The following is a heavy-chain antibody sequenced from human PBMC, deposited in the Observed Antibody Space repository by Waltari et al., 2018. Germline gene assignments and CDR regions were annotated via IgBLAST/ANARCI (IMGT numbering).Heavy chain of an antibody. V-gene: IGHV1-69-2*01. Sequence: EVHLVQSGAEVKRPGATVKISCKAYGHTFTEYYLHWVRQAPGKGLEWMGHVDPEDGETEISDKFQGRVAMTADTSTETAYIEVRSLTSDDMAVYYCATKMSDQWLREWGQGTLVTVSS. CDR2: VDPEDGET. D-gene: IGHD6-19*01. CDR1: GHTFTEYY. J-gene: IGHJ1*01. CDR3: ATKMSDQWLRE.